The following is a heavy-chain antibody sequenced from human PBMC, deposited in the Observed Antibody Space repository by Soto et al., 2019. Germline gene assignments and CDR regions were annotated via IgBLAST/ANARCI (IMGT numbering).Heavy chain of an antibody. CDR1: GYTFTSYG. V-gene: IGHV1-18*01. J-gene: IGHJ5*02. D-gene: IGHD6-13*01. Sequence: ASVKVSCKASGYTFTSYGISWVRQAPGQGLGWMGWINAYNGNTNYVQKLQGRVTMTTDTSTSTAYMELRSLRSDDTAVYYCAREPAAGDWFDPWGQGTLVTVSS. CDR3: AREPAAGDWFDP. CDR2: INAYNGNT.